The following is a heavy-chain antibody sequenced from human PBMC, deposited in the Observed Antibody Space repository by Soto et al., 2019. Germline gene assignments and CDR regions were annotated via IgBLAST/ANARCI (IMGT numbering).Heavy chain of an antibody. J-gene: IGHJ6*02. Sequence: PGGSLRLSCAASGFTFDDYAMHWVRQAPGKGLEWVSGISWNSGSIGYADSVKGRFTISRDNAKNSLYLQMNSLRAEDTAVYYCARDGGIAAAGTGKGYYYYGMDVWGQGTTVTVS. CDR3: ARDGGIAAAGTGKGYYYYGMDV. CDR2: ISWNSGSI. D-gene: IGHD6-13*01. V-gene: IGHV3-9*01. CDR1: GFTFDDYA.